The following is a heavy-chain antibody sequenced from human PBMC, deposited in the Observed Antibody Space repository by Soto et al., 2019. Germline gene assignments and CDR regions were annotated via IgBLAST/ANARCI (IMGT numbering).Heavy chain of an antibody. Sequence: PGGSLRLSCAASGFTFSSYEMNWVRQAPGKGLEWVSYISSSGSTIYYADSVKGRFTISRDNAKNSLYLQMNSLRAEDTAVYYCARGHTMIVVVIHDAFDIWGQGTMVTAS. CDR2: ISSSGSTI. V-gene: IGHV3-48*03. D-gene: IGHD3-22*01. CDR1: GFTFSSYE. CDR3: ARGHTMIVVVIHDAFDI. J-gene: IGHJ3*02.